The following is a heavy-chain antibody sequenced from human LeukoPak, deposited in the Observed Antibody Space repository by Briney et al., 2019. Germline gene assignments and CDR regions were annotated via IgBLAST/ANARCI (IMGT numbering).Heavy chain of an antibody. Sequence: ASVKVSCKASGYTFTNYAMQWVRQAPGQGLEWMGCINGGSGHARYSERFQDRVTITRDTSTNTAYLDLRSLRSQDTAVYYCARGDWHWYFDLWGRGTLVTVSS. D-gene: IGHD3-9*01. CDR3: ARGDWHWYFDL. CDR1: GYTFTNYA. V-gene: IGHV1-3*01. CDR2: INGGSGHA. J-gene: IGHJ2*01.